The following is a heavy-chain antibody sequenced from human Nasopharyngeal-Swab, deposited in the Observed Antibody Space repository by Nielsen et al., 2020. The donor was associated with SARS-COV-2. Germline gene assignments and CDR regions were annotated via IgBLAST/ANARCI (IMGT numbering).Heavy chain of an antibody. V-gene: IGHV5-51*07. CDR2: IYPGDSDT. J-gene: IGHJ3*02. CDR3: ARQVYGDYDHAFDI. Sequence: KVSCKGSGYSFTSYWIGWVHQMPGKGLEWMGIIYPGDSDTRYSPSFQGQVTISADKSISTAYLQWSSLKASDTAMYYCARQVYGDYDHAFDIWGQGTMVTVSS. D-gene: IGHD4-17*01. CDR1: GYSFTSYW.